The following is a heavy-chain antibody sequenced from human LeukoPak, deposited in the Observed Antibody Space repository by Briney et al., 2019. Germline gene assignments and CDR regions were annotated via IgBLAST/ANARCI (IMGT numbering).Heavy chain of an antibody. CDR2: ISGSGGST. CDR1: GFTFSSYA. CDR3: ATNRYSGTYFFDY. D-gene: IGHD1-26*01. V-gene: IGHV3-23*01. Sequence: GGSLRLSCAASGFTFSSYAMSWVRQAPGKGLEWVSTISGSGGSTYSADSVEGRFTISRDNSKNTLYLQMNSLRAEDTAVYYCATNRYSGTYFFDYWGQGTLVTVSS. J-gene: IGHJ4*02.